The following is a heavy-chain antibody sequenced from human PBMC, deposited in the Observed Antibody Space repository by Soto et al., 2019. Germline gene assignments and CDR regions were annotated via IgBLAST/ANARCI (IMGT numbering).Heavy chain of an antibody. Sequence: SETLSLTCTVSGGSISGYSWSWIRQPAGKGLEWIGRVYTSGSTSYNPSLKSRVTMSVDTSKNQFSLKLSSVTAADTAVYYCARSPSSPTPVKADYYGMDVWGLGTTVTVSS. CDR1: GGSISGYS. CDR2: VYTSGST. V-gene: IGHV4-4*07. CDR3: ARSPSSPTPVKADYYGMDV. J-gene: IGHJ6*02. D-gene: IGHD2-15*01.